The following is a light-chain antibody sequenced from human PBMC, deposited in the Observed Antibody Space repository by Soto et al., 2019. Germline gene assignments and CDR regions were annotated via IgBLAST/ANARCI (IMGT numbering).Light chain of an antibody. CDR3: QHYGSSPFT. CDR1: QSVSSSY. CDR2: GAS. Sequence: EIVLTQSPGTLSLSPGERATLSCRASQSVSSSYLAWYQQKPGQAPRLLIYGASSRATGIPDTFSGSGSGTDFTLTISRLDPEDFAVYYCQHYGSSPFTFGPGTKVDIK. V-gene: IGKV3-20*01. J-gene: IGKJ3*01.